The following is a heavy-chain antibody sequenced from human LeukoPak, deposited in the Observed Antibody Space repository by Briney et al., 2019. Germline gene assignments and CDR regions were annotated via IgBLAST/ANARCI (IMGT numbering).Heavy chain of an antibody. CDR3: ARRPLEMATKGDYYYYYMDV. V-gene: IGHV4-59*01. Sequence: PSEALSLTCTVSGGSISSYYWSWIRQPPGKGLEWIGYIYYSGSTNYNPSLKSRVTISVDTSKNQFSLKLSSVTAADTAVYYCARRPLEMATKGDYYYYYMDVWGKGTTVTVSS. D-gene: IGHD5-24*01. CDR1: GGSISSYY. CDR2: IYYSGST. J-gene: IGHJ6*03.